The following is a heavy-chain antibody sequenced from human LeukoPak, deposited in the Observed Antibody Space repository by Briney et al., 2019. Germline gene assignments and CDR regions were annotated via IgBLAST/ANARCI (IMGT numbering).Heavy chain of an antibody. CDR1: GFTFSSYA. D-gene: IGHD4-23*01. Sequence: PGGSLRLSCAASGFTFSSYAMSWVRQAPGKGLEWVSAISGSGGSTYYADSVKGRFTISRDNSMNTLYLQMNSLRAEDTAVYYCAKGGSTTVVTPSFDYWGQGTLVTVSS. CDR2: ISGSGGST. J-gene: IGHJ4*02. CDR3: AKGGSTTVVTPSFDY. V-gene: IGHV3-23*01.